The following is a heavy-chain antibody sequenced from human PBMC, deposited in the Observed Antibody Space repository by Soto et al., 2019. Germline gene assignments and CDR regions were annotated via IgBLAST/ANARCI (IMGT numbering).Heavy chain of an antibody. V-gene: IGHV1-18*01. J-gene: IGHJ4*02. CDR2: ISAYNGNT. D-gene: IGHD3-10*01. CDR1: GYTFTSYG. Sequence: ASVKVSCKTCGYTFTSYGISWVRQAPGQGLEWMGWISAYNGNTNYAQKLQGRFTMTTDTSTSTAYMELRSLRSDDTAVYYCARGRITMVRGVIIDYWGQGTLVTVSS. CDR3: ARGRITMVRGVIIDY.